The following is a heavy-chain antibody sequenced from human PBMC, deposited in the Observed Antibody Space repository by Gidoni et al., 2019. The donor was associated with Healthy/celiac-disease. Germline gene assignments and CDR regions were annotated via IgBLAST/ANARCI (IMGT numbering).Heavy chain of an antibody. J-gene: IGHJ6*02. CDR3: ARLYDFWSAAGGHYGMDV. Sequence: EVQLVESGGGLVPPGGSLSLSCAASGFTFSRSSMNWFRQAPGKGLEWVSYISSSSSTIYYADSVKGRFTISRDNAKNSLYLQMNSLRDEDTAVYYCARLYDFWSAAGGHYGMDVWGQGTTVTVSS. CDR1: GFTFSRSS. D-gene: IGHD3-3*01. CDR2: ISSSSSTI. V-gene: IGHV3-48*02.